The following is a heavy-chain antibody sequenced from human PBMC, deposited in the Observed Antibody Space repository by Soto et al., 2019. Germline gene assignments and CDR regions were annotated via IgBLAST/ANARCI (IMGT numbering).Heavy chain of an antibody. CDR1: GGSTSSSSDY. CDR3: ARHPLGVNTAAGPAGDY. J-gene: IGHJ4*02. V-gene: IGHV4-39*01. CDR2: IYYSGST. Sequence: SETLSLTCTVSGGSTSSSSDYWGWIRQPPGKWLEWIGSIYYSGSTYYNPSLKSRVTISVDTSKNQFSLKLSSVTAADTAVYYSARHPLGVNTAAGPAGDYRGQGTLVTVSS. D-gene: IGHD6-13*01.